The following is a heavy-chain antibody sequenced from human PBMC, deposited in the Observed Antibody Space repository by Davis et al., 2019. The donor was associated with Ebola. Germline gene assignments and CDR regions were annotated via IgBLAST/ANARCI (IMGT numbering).Heavy chain of an antibody. CDR2: ISNDATNT. CDR3: ATLRGGYGIGHNCYAPPDVGDFDF. D-gene: IGHD2-2*01. CDR1: GFSLNSHH. Sequence: GESLKISCVVSGFSLNSHHIHWVRQAPGKGLEWVAVISNDATNTYYAESVKVLFTISRDNSKNTVCLQMNNLRPEDTAVYYCATLRGGYGIGHNCYAPPDVGDFDFWCQGTLVAVSS. J-gene: IGHJ4*02. V-gene: IGHV3-30*03.